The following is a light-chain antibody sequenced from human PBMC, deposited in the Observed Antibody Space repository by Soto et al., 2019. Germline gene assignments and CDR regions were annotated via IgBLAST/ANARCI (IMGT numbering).Light chain of an antibody. CDR2: DAS. CDR3: QQYDNLPLT. V-gene: IGKV1-33*01. J-gene: IGKJ4*01. Sequence: DIQMTHSPSSLSASVVDIVTITCQASQDISNYLNLYQQKPGKAPKLLIYDASNLETGVPSRFSGSGSGTDFTFTISSLQPEDIATYYCQQYDNLPLTFGGGTKVDIK. CDR1: QDISNY.